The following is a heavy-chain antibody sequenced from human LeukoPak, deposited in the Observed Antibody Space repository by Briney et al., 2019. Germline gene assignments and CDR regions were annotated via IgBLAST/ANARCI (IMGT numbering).Heavy chain of an antibody. V-gene: IGHV3-7*01. Sequence: PGGSLRLSCAASGCTFRSYWMSWVRQAPGKGLEWVANIKQDGSEKYDVDSVKGRFTISRDNAKNSLYLQMNSLRAEDTAVYYCARESLYCSCGSCYSYYFDYWGQGTLVTVSS. CDR1: GCTFRSYW. CDR2: IKQDGSEK. D-gene: IGHD2-15*01. CDR3: ARESLYCSCGSCYSYYFDY. J-gene: IGHJ4*02.